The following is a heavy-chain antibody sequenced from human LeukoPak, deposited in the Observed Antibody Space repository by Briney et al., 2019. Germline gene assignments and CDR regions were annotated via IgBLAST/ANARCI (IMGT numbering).Heavy chain of an antibody. CDR1: GFIFSNYE. J-gene: IGHJ4*02. CDR3: SRDPGLLVTGTNFDY. V-gene: IGHV3-48*03. D-gene: IGHD1-1*01. Sequence: GGSRRLSCAASGFIFSNYEMNWLRQAPGKGLEWSSYISVSTKNIYYADSVKGRFFISRDNAKNSLYLQMNGLRAEDTAVYYCSRDPGLLVTGTNFDYCGQGTLVTASS. CDR2: ISVSTKNI.